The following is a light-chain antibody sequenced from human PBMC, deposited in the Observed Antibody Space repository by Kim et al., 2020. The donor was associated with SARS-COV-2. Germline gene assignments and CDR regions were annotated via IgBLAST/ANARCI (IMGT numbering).Light chain of an antibody. CDR2: YDS. CDR3: QVWDSSSEL. Sequence: SYELTQPPSVSVAPGKTARITCGGNNIGSKSVHWYQQKPGQAPVLVIYYDSDRPSGIPERFSGSNSGNTATLTISRVEAGDEADYYCQVWDSSSELFGGG. V-gene: IGLV3-21*04. J-gene: IGLJ3*02. CDR1: NIGSKS.